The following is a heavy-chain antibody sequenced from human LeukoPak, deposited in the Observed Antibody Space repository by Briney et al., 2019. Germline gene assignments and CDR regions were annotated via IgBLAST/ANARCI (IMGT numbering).Heavy chain of an antibody. CDR2: ISYDASNE. V-gene: IGHV3-30*04. D-gene: IGHD1-26*01. Sequence: PGGSLRLSCAASGFTFSNYAVHWVRQAPGKGLEWVAVISYDASNEYYTDSVRGRFTISRDNSKNTLFLHMNTLRAEDTAIYYCAKDRTVGASYWYFDLWGRGTLVTVSS. CDR1: GFTFSNYA. CDR3: AKDRTVGASYWYFDL. J-gene: IGHJ2*01.